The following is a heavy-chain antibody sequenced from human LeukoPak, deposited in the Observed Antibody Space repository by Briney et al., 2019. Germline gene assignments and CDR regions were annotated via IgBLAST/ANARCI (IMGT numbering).Heavy chain of an antibody. Sequence: ASVKVSCKASGYTFTGYYMHWVRQAPGQGLEWMGWINPNSGGTNYAQKFQGRVTMTRDTSISTAYMELSRLRSDDTAVYYCAGDGSWLLRSLEARENWFDPWGQGTLVTVSS. CDR2: INPNSGGT. CDR1: GYTFTGYY. V-gene: IGHV1-2*02. D-gene: IGHD3-16*01. J-gene: IGHJ5*02. CDR3: AGDGSWLLRSLEARENWFDP.